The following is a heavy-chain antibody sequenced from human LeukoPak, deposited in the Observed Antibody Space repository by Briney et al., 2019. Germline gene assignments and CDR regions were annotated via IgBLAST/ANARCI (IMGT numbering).Heavy chain of an antibody. CDR1: GFTFSDYY. D-gene: IGHD3-10*01. Sequence: TGGSLRLSCAASGFTFSDYYMSWIREAPGKGLEWVSYIGSSGSTKYYADSVKGRFTISRDNAKNSLYLQMNSLRAEDTAVYYCARDMYYGSGTLMQYGMDVWGQGTTVTVSS. J-gene: IGHJ6*02. CDR3: ARDMYYGSGTLMQYGMDV. CDR2: IGSSGSTK. V-gene: IGHV3-11*01.